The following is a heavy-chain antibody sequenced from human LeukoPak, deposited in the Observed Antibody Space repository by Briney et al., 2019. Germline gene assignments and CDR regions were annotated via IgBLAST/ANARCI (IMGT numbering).Heavy chain of an antibody. V-gene: IGHV1-69*13. J-gene: IGHJ4*02. D-gene: IGHD6-19*01. CDR2: IIPIFGTA. Sequence: VASVKVSCKASGGTFSSYAISWVRQAPGQGLEWMGGIIPIFGTANYAQKFQGRVTITADESTSTAYMELSSLRSEDTAVYYCARDLKRGYSSGRYSWGTGSSNDYWGQGTLVTVSS. CDR3: ARDLKRGYSSGRYSWGTGSSNDY. CDR1: GGTFSSYA.